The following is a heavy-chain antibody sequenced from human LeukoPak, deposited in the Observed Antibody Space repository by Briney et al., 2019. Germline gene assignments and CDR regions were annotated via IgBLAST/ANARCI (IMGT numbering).Heavy chain of an antibody. Sequence: SETLSLTCTVSGDSISSSTYYWGWIRQPPGKGLAWIGYIYYSGSTNYNPSLKSRVTISVDTSKNQFSLKLSSVTAADTAVYYCARVSSSGYYYYMDVWGKGTTVTVSS. V-gene: IGHV4-61*05. CDR1: GDSISSSTYY. CDR3: ARVSSSGYYYYMDV. CDR2: IYYSGST. J-gene: IGHJ6*03. D-gene: IGHD3-10*01.